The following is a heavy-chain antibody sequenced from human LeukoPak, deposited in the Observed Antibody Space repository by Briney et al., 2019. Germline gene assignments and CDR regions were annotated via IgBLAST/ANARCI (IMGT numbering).Heavy chain of an antibody. CDR1: GGSISIGGYS. V-gene: IGHV4-30-2*01. D-gene: IGHD3-10*01. J-gene: IGHJ5*02. CDR2: IYHSGST. Sequence: PSETLSLTCAVSGGSISIGGYSWSWIRQPPGKGLEWIGYIYHSGSTYYNPSLKSRVTISVDTSKNQSSLKLSSVTAADTAVYYCARGRGSGSYGPRFNWFDPWGQGTLVTVSS. CDR3: ARGRGSGSYGPRFNWFDP.